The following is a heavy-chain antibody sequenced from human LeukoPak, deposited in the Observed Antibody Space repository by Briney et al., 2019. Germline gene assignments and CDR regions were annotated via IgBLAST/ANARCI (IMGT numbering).Heavy chain of an antibody. CDR1: GYTFTGYY. CDR3: ARDYLEENYYDSSGYMS. CDR2: INPNSGGT. Sequence: ASVKVSCKASGYTFTGYYMHWVRQAPGHGLEWMGWINPNSGGTNYAQKFQGRVTMTRDTSISTAYMELSRLRSDDTAVYYCARDYLEENYYDSSGYMSWGQGTLVTVSS. V-gene: IGHV1-2*02. J-gene: IGHJ4*02. D-gene: IGHD3-22*01.